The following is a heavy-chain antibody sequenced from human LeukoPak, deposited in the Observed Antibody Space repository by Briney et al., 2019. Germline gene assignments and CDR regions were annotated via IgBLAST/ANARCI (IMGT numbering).Heavy chain of an antibody. J-gene: IGHJ4*02. CDR3: ARFPSPGDY. CDR1: GFTFSDPY. CDR2: IYSGGST. V-gene: IGHV3-53*01. Sequence: PGGSLRLSCAASGFTFSDPYMSWTRRAPGKGLEWVSVIYSGGSTYYADSVKGRFTISRDNSKNTLYLQMNSLRAEDTAVYYCARFPSPGDYWGQGTLVTVSS.